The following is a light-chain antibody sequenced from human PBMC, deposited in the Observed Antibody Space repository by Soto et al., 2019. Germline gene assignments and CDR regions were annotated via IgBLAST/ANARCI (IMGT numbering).Light chain of an antibody. V-gene: IGKV4-1*01. CDR2: WAS. Sequence: DIVMTQSPDSLAVSLGERATINCKSSQSVLHSSNNKNYLAWFQQKPGQPPKLLIYWASTRESGVPGRFSGSGSGTDFTLTISSLQAEDVAVYSCQQYYSTPQTFGQGNKVEIK. CDR1: QSVLHSSNNKNY. CDR3: QQYYSTPQT. J-gene: IGKJ1*01.